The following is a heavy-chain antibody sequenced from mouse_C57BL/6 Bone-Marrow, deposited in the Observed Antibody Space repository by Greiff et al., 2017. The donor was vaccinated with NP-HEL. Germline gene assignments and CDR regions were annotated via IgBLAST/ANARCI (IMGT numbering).Heavy chain of an antibody. Sequence: VQLKESGGGLVQPGGSLSLSCAASGFTFTDYYMSWVRQPPGKALEWLGFIRNKANGYTTEYSASVKGRFTISRDNSQIILYLQMNALRAEDSATYYCARYPHYYAMDYWGQGTSVTVSS. CDR1: GFTFTDYY. CDR3: ARYPHYYAMDY. CDR2: IRNKANGYTT. J-gene: IGHJ4*01. V-gene: IGHV7-3*01.